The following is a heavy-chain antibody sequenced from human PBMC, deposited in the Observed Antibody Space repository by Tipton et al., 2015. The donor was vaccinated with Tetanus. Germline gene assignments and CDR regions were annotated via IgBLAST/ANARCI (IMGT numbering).Heavy chain of an antibody. V-gene: IGHV4-4*07. D-gene: IGHD4/OR15-4a*01. CDR3: AADIATGANRWFDP. Sequence: TLSLTCTVSGGSISTYGWNWIRQPAGKGLEWIGRIYRSGSTYWNPSLKSRVTMSVDTSKNQFSLKLSSVTAADTAVYYCAADIATGANRWFDPWGQGTLVTVSS. CDR2: IYRSGST. CDR1: GGSISTYG. J-gene: IGHJ5*02.